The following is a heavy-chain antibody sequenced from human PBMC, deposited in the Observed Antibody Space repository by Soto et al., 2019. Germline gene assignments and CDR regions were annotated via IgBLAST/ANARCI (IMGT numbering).Heavy chain of an antibody. V-gene: IGHV1-46*01. CDR3: ARANPHALSGDTPSSYGMDV. CDR1: GYTFTGYY. Sequence: ASVKVSCKASGYTFTGYYMHWVRQAPGQGLEWMGIINPSGGSTSYAQKFQGRVTMTRDTSTSTVYMELSSLRSEDTAVYYCARANPHALSGDTPSSYGMDVWGQGTTVTVSS. J-gene: IGHJ6*02. CDR2: INPSGGST. D-gene: IGHD5-18*01.